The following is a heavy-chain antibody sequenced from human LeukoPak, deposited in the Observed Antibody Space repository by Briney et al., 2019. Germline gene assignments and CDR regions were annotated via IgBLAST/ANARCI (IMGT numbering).Heavy chain of an antibody. Sequence: SVEVSCKASGGTFSSYAISWVRQAPGQGLEWMGGIIPIFGTANYAQKFQGRVTITTDESTSTAYMELSSLRSEDTAVYYCARVKPAAITRYAFDIWGQGTMVTVSS. CDR1: GGTFSSYA. D-gene: IGHD2-2*01. V-gene: IGHV1-69*05. J-gene: IGHJ3*02. CDR2: IIPIFGTA. CDR3: ARVKPAAITRYAFDI.